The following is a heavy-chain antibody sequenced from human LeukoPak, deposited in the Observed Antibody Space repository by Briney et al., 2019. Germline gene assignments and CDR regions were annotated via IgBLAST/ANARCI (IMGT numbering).Heavy chain of an antibody. CDR2: ISYDGSNK. CDR1: GFTFSSYE. CDR3: ATERSAGYFQH. D-gene: IGHD1-26*01. V-gene: IGHV3-30*03. J-gene: IGHJ1*01. Sequence: GGSLRLSCAASGFTFSSYEMNWVRQAPDKGLAWVAVISYDGSNKYYADSVKGRFTISRDNSKNTLYLQMNILRAEDTAVYYCATERSAGYFQHWGQGTLVTVSS.